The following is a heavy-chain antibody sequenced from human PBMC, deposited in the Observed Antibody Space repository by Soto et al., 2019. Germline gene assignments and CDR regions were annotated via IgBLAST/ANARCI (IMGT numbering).Heavy chain of an antibody. CDR2: IRSKANSYAT. Sequence: GGSLRLSCAAPGFTFSGSAMHWVRQASGKGLEWVGRIRSKANSYATAYAASVKGRFTISRDDSKNTAYLQMNSLKTEDTAVYYCTRHRRGRLRFLEGEDAFDIWGQGTMVTVSS. CDR1: GFTFSGSA. D-gene: IGHD3-3*01. V-gene: IGHV3-73*01. CDR3: TRHRRGRLRFLEGEDAFDI. J-gene: IGHJ3*02.